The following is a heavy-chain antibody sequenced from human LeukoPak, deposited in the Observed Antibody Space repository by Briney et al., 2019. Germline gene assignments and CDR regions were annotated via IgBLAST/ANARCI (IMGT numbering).Heavy chain of an antibody. CDR2: IRYDGSNK. CDR1: GFTFSSYG. Sequence: PGGSLRLSCAASGFTFSSYGMHWVRQAPGKGLEWVAFIRYDGSNKYYADSVKGRFTISRDNSKNTLYLQMNSLRAEDTAVYYCARGQYYYDSSGPLYDYWGQGTLVTVSS. D-gene: IGHD3-22*01. V-gene: IGHV3-30*02. J-gene: IGHJ4*02. CDR3: ARGQYYYDSSGPLYDY.